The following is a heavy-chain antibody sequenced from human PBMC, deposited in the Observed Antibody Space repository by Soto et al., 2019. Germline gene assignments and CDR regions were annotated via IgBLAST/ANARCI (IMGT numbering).Heavy chain of an antibody. CDR2: IYATGTT. D-gene: IGHD2-2*03. CDR3: FRDGSKALRDLLDP. CDR1: GASIRGFY. Sequence: PETLSLTCTVSGASIRGFYWSWIRKSAGKGLEWIGRIYATGTTDYNPSLKSRVMMSVDTSKKQFSLKLRSVTAADTAVYYCFRDGSKALRDLLDPCSQG. J-gene: IGHJ5*02. V-gene: IGHV4-4*07.